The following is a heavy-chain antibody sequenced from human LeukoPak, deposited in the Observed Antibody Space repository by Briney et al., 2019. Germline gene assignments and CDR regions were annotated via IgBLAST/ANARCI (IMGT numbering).Heavy chain of an antibody. J-gene: IGHJ5*01. CDR2: INTDGSST. CDR1: GFTFSSNW. D-gene: IGHD3-10*01. V-gene: IGHV3-74*01. Sequence: SGGSLRLSCAASGFTFSSNWMHWVRQAPGKGLVWVSRINTDGSSTSYADSVKGRFTISRDNAKNTLYLQMNSLGAEDTAVYYCVKAGANDFYKGWFDSWGQGTLVTVSS. CDR3: VKAGANDFYKGWFDS.